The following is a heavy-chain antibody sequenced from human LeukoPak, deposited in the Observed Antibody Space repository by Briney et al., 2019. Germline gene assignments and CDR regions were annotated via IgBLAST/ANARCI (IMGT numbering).Heavy chain of an antibody. V-gene: IGHV4-59*01. CDR2: IYYSGST. Sequence: PSETLSLTCTVSGGSISSYYWSWIRQPPGQGLEWIGYIYYSGSTNYNPSLKSRVTISVDTSKNQFSLKLSSVTAADTAVYYCARGEYYDFWSGFPVLDYWGQGTLVTVSS. D-gene: IGHD3-3*01. CDR1: GGSISSYY. CDR3: ARGEYYDFWSGFPVLDY. J-gene: IGHJ4*02.